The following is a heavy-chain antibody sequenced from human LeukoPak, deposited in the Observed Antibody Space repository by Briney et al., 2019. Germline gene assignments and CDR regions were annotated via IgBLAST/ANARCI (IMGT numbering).Heavy chain of an antibody. CDR3: TRETSSRYFDY. J-gene: IGHJ4*02. CDR1: GYTLISYD. V-gene: IGHV1-8*01. CDR2: MNPNSGRT. Sequence: GASVKVSCKASGYTLISYDINWVRQATGQGLEWMGWMNPNSGRTGYAQNFQGRITITRNTSISTAYMELSSLRSEDTAVYYCTRETSSRYFDYWGQGTLVTVSS.